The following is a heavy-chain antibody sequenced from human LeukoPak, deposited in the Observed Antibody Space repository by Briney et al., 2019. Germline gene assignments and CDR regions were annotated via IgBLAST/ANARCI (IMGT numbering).Heavy chain of an antibody. CDR2: ISSDGSSS. CDR1: GFTFSSSW. D-gene: IGHD4-23*01. J-gene: IGHJ4*02. V-gene: IGHV3-74*01. CDR3: ARGRPHGNDY. Sequence: GGSLRLSCGASGFTFSSSWMHWVRQAPGKGLVWVSRISSDGSSSSYADSVKGRFTISRDNAKNTLSLQMNSLRVEDTAVYYCARGRPHGNDYWGQGTLVTVSS.